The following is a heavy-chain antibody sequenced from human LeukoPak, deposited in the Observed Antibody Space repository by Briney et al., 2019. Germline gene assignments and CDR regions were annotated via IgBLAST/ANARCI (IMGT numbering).Heavy chain of an antibody. CDR2: IWYDGSNK. CDR3: ARGQLGLHYFDY. V-gene: IGHV3-33*01. CDR1: GFTFSSYG. Sequence: GGSLRLSCAASGFTFSSYGMHWVRPAPGKGLEWVAVIWYDGSNKYYADSVKGRFTISRDNSKDTLYLQMSSLRAEDTAVYYCARGQLGLHYFDYWGQGTLVTVSS. D-gene: IGHD6-13*01. J-gene: IGHJ4*02.